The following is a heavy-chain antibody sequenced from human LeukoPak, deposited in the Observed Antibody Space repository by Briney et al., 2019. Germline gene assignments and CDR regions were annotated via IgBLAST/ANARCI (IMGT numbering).Heavy chain of an antibody. J-gene: IGHJ4*02. CDR3: ARAPRPPYGSGRHYRFDY. CDR2: INHSGST. D-gene: IGHD3-10*01. CDR1: GGSFSGYY. Sequence: PSETLSLTCAVYGGSFSGYYWSWIRQPPGKGLKWIGEINHSGSTNYNPSLKSRVTISVDTSKNQFSLKLSSVTAADTAVYYCARAPRPPYGSGRHYRFDYWGQGTLVTVSS. V-gene: IGHV4-34*01.